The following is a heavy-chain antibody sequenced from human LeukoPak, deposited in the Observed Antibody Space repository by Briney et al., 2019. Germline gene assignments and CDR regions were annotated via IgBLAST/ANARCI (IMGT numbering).Heavy chain of an antibody. CDR1: GYTFTSYA. Sequence: ASVKVSCKASGYTFTSYAISWVRQAPGQGLEWMGRIIPIFGTANYAQKFQGRVTITTDESTSTAYMELSSLRSEDTAVYYCASSVPAAVTFDPWGQGTLVTVSS. V-gene: IGHV1-69*05. CDR3: ASSVPAAVTFDP. J-gene: IGHJ5*02. CDR2: IIPIFGTA. D-gene: IGHD2-2*01.